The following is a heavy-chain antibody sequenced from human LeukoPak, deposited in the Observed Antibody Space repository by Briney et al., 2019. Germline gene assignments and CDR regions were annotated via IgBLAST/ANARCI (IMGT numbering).Heavy chain of an antibody. CDR3: ARDPPIVVVVAADDY. V-gene: IGHV1-2*02. CDR1: GYTFTGYY. Sequence: ASVKVSCKASGYTFTGYYMHWVRQAPGQGLEWMGWINPNSGGTNYAQKFQGRVTMTRDTSISTAYMELSRLRSDDTAAYYCARDPPIVVVVAADDYWGQGTLVTVSS. D-gene: IGHD2-15*01. J-gene: IGHJ4*02. CDR2: INPNSGGT.